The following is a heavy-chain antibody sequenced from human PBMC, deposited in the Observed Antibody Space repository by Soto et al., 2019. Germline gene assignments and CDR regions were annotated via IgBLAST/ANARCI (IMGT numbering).Heavy chain of an antibody. J-gene: IGHJ3*02. Sequence: GGSLSLSCAASGFTFSSYSMSWVRQAPGKGLEWVSSISGSSSYIYYADSVKGRFTISRDNAKNSLYLKMNSLRAEAMDLYYCERSTFGGSMVVSDAFDIWGQGTMVTVSS. CDR1: GFTFSSYS. CDR3: ERSTFGGSMVVSDAFDI. V-gene: IGHV3-21*01. CDR2: ISGSSSYI. D-gene: IGHD2-15*01.